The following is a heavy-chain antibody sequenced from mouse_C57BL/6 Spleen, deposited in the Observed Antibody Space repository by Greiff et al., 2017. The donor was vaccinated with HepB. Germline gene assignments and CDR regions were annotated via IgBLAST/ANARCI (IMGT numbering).Heavy chain of an antibody. CDR2: IDPSDSYT. D-gene: IGHD1-1*01. V-gene: IGHV1-69*01. J-gene: IGHJ4*01. CDR3: ARGGGSSFYYAMDY. CDR1: GYTFTSYW. Sequence: QVQLQQPGAELVMPGASVKLSCKASGYTFTSYWMHWVKQRPGQGLEWIGEIDPSDSYTNYNQKFKGKSTLTVDKSSSTAYMQLSSLTSEDSAVYYCARGGGSSFYYAMDYWGQGTSVTVSS.